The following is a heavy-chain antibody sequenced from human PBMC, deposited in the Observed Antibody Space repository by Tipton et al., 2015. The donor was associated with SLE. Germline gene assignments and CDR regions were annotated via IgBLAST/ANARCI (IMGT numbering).Heavy chain of an antibody. D-gene: IGHD5-18*01. Sequence: SLRLSCAASGFTFSDFAMHWVRQAPGKGLEWVALISSDGTKTFCADSVKGRFSISRDNSKNTLYLQMNSLRVEDTAVYYCAKDLGYGVDYWGQGTLVTVSS. V-gene: IGHV3-30-3*01. J-gene: IGHJ4*02. CDR3: AKDLGYGVDY. CDR2: ISSDGTKT. CDR1: GFTFSDFA.